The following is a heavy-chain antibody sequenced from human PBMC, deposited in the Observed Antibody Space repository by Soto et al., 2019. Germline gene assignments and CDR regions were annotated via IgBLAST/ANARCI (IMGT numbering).Heavy chain of an antibody. CDR3: AKGGREWLVTSGFNY. Sequence: VQLVESGGGVVQPGRSLRLSCAASGFTFSDYAMHWVRQAPGKGLEWVAVVSHDGRNTHYADSVKGRFTISRDSSKNPVSLEMTGLCAEETVVYYCAKGGREWLVTSGFNYWGQGALVTVSS. CDR2: VSHDGRNT. V-gene: IGHV3-30*18. J-gene: IGHJ4*02. D-gene: IGHD6-19*01. CDR1: GFTFSDYA.